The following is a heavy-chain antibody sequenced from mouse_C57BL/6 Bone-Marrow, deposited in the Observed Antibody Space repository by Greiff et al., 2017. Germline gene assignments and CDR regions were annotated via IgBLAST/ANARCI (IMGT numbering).Heavy chain of an antibody. CDR3: TRSLIYYGTNY. Sequence: DVKLQESGAELVKPGASVKLSCTASGFTIKDYYIHWVKQRTEQGLEWIGRIDPEDGETKYAPKFQDKATITADTSSNTAYLQLSSLTSEDTAVYYCTRSLIYYGTNYWGQGTTLTVSS. CDR2: IDPEDGET. D-gene: IGHD1-1*01. CDR1: GFTIKDYY. V-gene: IGHV14-2*01. J-gene: IGHJ2*01.